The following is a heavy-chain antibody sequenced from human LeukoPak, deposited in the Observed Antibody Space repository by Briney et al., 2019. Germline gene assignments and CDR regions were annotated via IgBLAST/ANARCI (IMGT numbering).Heavy chain of an antibody. CDR1: GYTLSYYA. D-gene: IGHD5-24*01. J-gene: IGHJ4*02. V-gene: IGHV1-3*01. Sequence: ASVKVSCKASGYTLSYYAIHWVRQAPGQRLEWMGWIHAGSGNTKYSQKFQGRVTITTDTSATTAYMELSSLRSEDTAVYFCARDRVRDGYNPGGYWGQGTLVTVSS. CDR3: ARDRVRDGYNPGGY. CDR2: IHAGSGNT.